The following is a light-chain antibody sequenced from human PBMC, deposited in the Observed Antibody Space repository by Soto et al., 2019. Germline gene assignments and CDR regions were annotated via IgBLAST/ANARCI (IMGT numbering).Light chain of an antibody. V-gene: IGLV2-23*02. Sequence: AMTQPASVSGAYGQSIAISCTETSSDVGSYNLVSWYQQHPGKAPKLMIYEVSKRPSGVSNRFSGSKSGNTASLTISGLQAEDEADYYCCSYAGSSTPYVFGTGTKVTVL. CDR3: CSYAGSSTPYV. CDR1: SSDVGSYNL. J-gene: IGLJ1*01. CDR2: EVS.